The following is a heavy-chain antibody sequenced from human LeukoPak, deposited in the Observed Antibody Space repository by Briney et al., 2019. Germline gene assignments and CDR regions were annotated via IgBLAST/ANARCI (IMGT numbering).Heavy chain of an antibody. CDR1: GYTFTGYY. CDR2: INPNSGGT. D-gene: IGHD2-2*01. CDR3: ARVGCSSTSCYSFDP. Sequence: GASVKVSCKASGYTFTGYYMHWVRQAPGQGLEWMGWINPNSGGTNYAQKFQGRVTMTRDTSISTAYMELSRLRSDDTAVYYCARVGCSSTSCYSFDPWGQGTLVTVSS. J-gene: IGHJ5*02. V-gene: IGHV1-2*02.